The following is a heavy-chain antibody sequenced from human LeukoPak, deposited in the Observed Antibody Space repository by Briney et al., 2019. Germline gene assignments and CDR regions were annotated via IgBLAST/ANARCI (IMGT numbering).Heavy chain of an antibody. J-gene: IGHJ4*02. D-gene: IGHD3-3*02. CDR1: GFTFSTYG. V-gene: IGHV3-23*01. CDR2: ISDSGGRT. Sequence: GGSLRLSCAASGFTFSTYGMSWVRQAPGKGLEWVSAISDSGGRTFYADSVKGRFTISRDNSKNTLFLQMNGLRAEDTAIYFCAKDSYDTSIWGQGTLVTVSS. CDR3: AKDSYDTSI.